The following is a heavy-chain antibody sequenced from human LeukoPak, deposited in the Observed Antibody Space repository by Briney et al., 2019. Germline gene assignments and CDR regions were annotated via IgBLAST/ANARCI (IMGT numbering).Heavy chain of an antibody. D-gene: IGHD1-14*01. CDR3: ARDGDVVVHWLPGKNWFDP. CDR2: ISAYNGNT. CDR1: GYTFTSYG. Sequence: ASVKVSCKASGYTFTSYGISWVRQAPGQGLEWMGWISAYNGNTNYAQKLQGRVTMTTDTSTSTAYMELRSLRSDDTAVHYCARDGDVVVHWLPGKNWFDPWGQGTLVTVSS. V-gene: IGHV1-18*01. J-gene: IGHJ5*02.